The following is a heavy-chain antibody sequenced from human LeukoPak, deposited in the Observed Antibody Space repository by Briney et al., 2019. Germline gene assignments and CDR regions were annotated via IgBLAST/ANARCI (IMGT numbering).Heavy chain of an antibody. D-gene: IGHD3-10*01. CDR2: IIYSGT. J-gene: IGHJ5*02. CDR3: AGGYGSGSFSA. V-gene: IGHV3-11*01. CDR1: GFTLNDYY. Sequence: GGSLRLSCAASGFTLNDYYMSWIRQAPGKGLELIAYIIYSGTSYADSVKGRFTISRDNAESSLYLQMNSLRVEDTALYYCAGGYGSGSFSAWGQGTLVTVSS.